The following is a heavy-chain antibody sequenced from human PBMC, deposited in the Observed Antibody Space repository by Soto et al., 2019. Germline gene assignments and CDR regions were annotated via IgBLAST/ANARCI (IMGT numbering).Heavy chain of an antibody. D-gene: IGHD5-18*01. V-gene: IGHV3-74*01. J-gene: IGHJ6*02. CDR1: GFTFSSYW. Sequence: VQLVESGGGLVQPGGSLRLSCAASGFTFSSYWMHWVRQVPGKGLVWVSRIKGDGRSMNYADSVKGRFTISRDNAKNTLDVQMNSLTAEDTAVYYWGRGIRNYYGVDVWGQGTTVTASS. CDR2: IKGDGRSM. CDR3: GRGIRNYYGVDV.